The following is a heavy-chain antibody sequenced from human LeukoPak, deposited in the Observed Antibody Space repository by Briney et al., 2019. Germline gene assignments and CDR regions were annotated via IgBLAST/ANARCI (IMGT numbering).Heavy chain of an antibody. D-gene: IGHD3-10*01. V-gene: IGHV3-66*02. J-gene: IGHJ4*02. Sequence: PGGSLRLSCAASAFSVSSNYMSWVRQAPGKGLEWVSVIYTAGTTYYADSVKGRFTISRDNSKNTLYLQMNSLRAEDTAVYYCATGGFDYWGQGTLVTVSS. CDR1: AFSVSSNY. CDR3: ATGGFDY. CDR2: IYTAGTT.